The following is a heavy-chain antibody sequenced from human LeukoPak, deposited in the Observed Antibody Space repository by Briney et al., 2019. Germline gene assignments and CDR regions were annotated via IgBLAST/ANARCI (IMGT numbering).Heavy chain of an antibody. Sequence: SETLSLTCTVSGYSISSGYYWGWIRQPPGQGLEWIGSIYHSGSTYCNPSLKSRVTISVDTSKNQFSLKVSSVTAADTAVYYCARGDCSGSICYSPMDVWGTGTTVTVSS. J-gene: IGHJ6*03. D-gene: IGHD2-21*01. CDR3: ARGDCSGSICYSPMDV. V-gene: IGHV4-38-2*02. CDR2: IYHSGST. CDR1: GYSISSGYY.